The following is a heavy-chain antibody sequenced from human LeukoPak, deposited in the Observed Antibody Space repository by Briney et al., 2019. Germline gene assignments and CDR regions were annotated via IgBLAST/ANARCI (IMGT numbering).Heavy chain of an antibody. CDR2: INHSGST. CDR1: GGSFSGYY. D-gene: IGHD3-10*01. J-gene: IGHJ5*02. V-gene: IGHV4-34*01. Sequence: SETLSLTCAVYGGSFSGYYWSWIRQPPGKGLEWIEEINHSGSTNYNPSLKSRVTISVDTSKNQFSLKLSSVTAADTAVYYCARAPDYYGTGSYYNVRFDPWGQGTLVTVSS. CDR3: ARAPDYYGTGSYYNVRFDP.